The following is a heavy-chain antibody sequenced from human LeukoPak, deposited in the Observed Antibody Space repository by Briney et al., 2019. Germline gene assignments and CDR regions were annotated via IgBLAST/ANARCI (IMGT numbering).Heavy chain of an antibody. CDR2: ISSSSSYI. Sequence: PGGSLRLSCAASGFTFSSYSMNWVRQAPGKGLEWVSSISSSSSYIYYADSVKGRFTFSRDNAKTSLYLQMTIWRAEAPAVYYCTRELGRRLQFLDYWGQGTLVTVSS. CDR3: TRELGRRLQFLDY. V-gene: IGHV3-21*01. D-gene: IGHD5-24*01. CDR1: GFTFSSYS. J-gene: IGHJ4*02.